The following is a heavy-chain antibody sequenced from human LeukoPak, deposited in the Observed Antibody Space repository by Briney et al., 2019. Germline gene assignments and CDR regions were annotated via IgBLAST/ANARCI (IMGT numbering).Heavy chain of an antibody. J-gene: IGHJ4*02. D-gene: IGHD3-10*01. CDR2: ISGSGGST. CDR1: RFTFSSYA. Sequence: PGGSLRLSCAASRFTFSSYAMSWVRQAPGKGLEWVSAISGSGGSTYYADSVKGRFTISRDNAKNSLYLQMNSLRAEDTAVYYCARDPSLWFGEHTPVYWGQGTLVTVSS. V-gene: IGHV3-23*01. CDR3: ARDPSLWFGEHTPVY.